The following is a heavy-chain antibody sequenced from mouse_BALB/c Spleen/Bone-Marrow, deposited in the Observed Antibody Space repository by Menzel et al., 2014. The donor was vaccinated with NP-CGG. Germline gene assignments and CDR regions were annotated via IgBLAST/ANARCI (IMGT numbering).Heavy chain of an antibody. Sequence: VQLKASVAELVKPGASVTLSCTASDFNINDTYMHWVKLRPEQGLEWIGRIDPATGHPKYAPKFQCTATITAYTSSNTAYLQLSSLKSEDTAVYYCALVYGNYDYWGQGTTLTVSS. CDR3: ALVYGNYDY. V-gene: IGHV14-3*02. J-gene: IGHJ2*01. CDR2: IDPATGHP. D-gene: IGHD2-10*02. CDR1: DFNINDTY.